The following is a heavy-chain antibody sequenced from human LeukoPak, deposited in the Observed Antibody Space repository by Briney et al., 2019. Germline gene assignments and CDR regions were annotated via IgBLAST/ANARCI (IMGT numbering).Heavy chain of an antibody. CDR2: IYPGDSAT. J-gene: IGHJ4*02. CDR3: ARRDADGNWDFDY. D-gene: IGHD4-23*01. Sequence: PGESLKISCKGSGYSFTNYWMAWVRQMPGKGLEWMGIIYPGDSATRYSPSFQGQVTISADKSINTAYLQWSSLRASDTAMFYCARRDADGNWDFDYWGQGTLVTVSS. V-gene: IGHV5-51*01. CDR1: GYSFTNYW.